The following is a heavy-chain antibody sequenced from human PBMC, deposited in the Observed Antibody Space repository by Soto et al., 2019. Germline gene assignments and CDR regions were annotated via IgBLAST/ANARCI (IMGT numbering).Heavy chain of an antibody. D-gene: IGHD3-10*01. V-gene: IGHV3-33*01. CDR1: GFTFSSYG. Sequence: GGSLRLSCAASGFTFSSYGMHWVRQAPGKGLEWVAVIWYDGSNKYYADSVKGRFTISRDNSKNTLYLQMNSLRAEDTAVYYCAREVAKGGEGYYGMDVWGQGTTVTVSS. CDR2: IWYDGSNK. J-gene: IGHJ6*02. CDR3: AREVAKGGEGYYGMDV.